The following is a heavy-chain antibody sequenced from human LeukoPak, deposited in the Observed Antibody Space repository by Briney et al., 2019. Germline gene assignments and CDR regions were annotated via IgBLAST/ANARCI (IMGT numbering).Heavy chain of an antibody. CDR2: ISSSGSTI. CDR1: GFTFSDYY. CDR3: ARMACSGGSCYRGNRFDP. D-gene: IGHD2-15*01. Sequence: GGSLRLSCAASGFTFSDYYMSWIRQAPGKGLEWVSYISSSGSTIYYADSVKGRFTISRDNAKNSLYLQMNSLRAEDTAVYYCARMACSGGSCYRGNRFDPWGQGTLVTVSS. J-gene: IGHJ5*02. V-gene: IGHV3-11*01.